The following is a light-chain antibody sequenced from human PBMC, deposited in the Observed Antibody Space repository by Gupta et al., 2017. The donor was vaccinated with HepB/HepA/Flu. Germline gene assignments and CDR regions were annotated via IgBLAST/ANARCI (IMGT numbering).Light chain of an antibody. V-gene: IGLV3-21*03. CDR2: DDT. CDR1: NIRTKS. J-gene: IGLJ1*01. CDR3: QVWSTSGGV. Sequence: SYILTQSPSVSVAPGKTARITCGGNNIRTKSVHWYQQKPGQAPVLVVYDDTYRPSGIPERFSGSNSGNTATLTISRVEAGDEADYYCQVWSTSGGVFGTGTKVTVL.